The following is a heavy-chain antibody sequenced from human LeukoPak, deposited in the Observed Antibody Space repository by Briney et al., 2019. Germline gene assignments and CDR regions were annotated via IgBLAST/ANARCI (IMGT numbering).Heavy chain of an antibody. CDR3: ARDYCRTTSCLES. CDR2: IWPDGSNK. D-gene: IGHD2-2*01. Sequence: GGSLRLSCAASGFTFNSYGMFWIRQAPGKGLEWVAFIWPDGSNKLYGDSVKGRFTISRDNSKNTVYLQMNSLRAEDTAVYYCARDYCRTTSCLESWGQGTLVTVSS. J-gene: IGHJ4*02. V-gene: IGHV3-33*01. CDR1: GFTFNSYG.